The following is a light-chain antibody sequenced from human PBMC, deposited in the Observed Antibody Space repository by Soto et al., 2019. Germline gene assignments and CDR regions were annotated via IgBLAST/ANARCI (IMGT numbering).Light chain of an antibody. J-gene: IGLJ2*01. V-gene: IGLV2-14*03. CDR1: SSDVGDYNY. CDR3: SSYPSSSTLV. CDR2: DVS. Sequence: QSALTQPASVSGSPGQSITISCTGTSSDVGDYNYVSWYQQHPGKAPKLMIYDVSNRPSGVSNRFSGSKSGNTASLTISGLQAEDEADYYCSSYPSSSTLVFGGGTKLTVL.